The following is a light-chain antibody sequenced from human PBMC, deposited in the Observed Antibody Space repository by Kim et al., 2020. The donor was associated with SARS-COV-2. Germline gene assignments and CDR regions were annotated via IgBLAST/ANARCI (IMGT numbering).Light chain of an antibody. CDR1: QSVSAN. V-gene: IGKV3-15*01. J-gene: IGKJ4*01. CDR2: GAS. CDR3: QHYNDWPLS. Sequence: DIVMTQSPATMSVSPEERATLSCRASQSVSANLAWYQQKPGQAPRLLIYGASTRATGIPARFSGSGSGTEFTLTISSLQSEDFAVYYCQHYNDWPLSFGGGTKVDIK.